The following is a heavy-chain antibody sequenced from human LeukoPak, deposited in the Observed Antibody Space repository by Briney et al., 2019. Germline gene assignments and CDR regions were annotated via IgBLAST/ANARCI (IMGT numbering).Heavy chain of an antibody. CDR3: ARGIAAAWGYYYYYMDV. CDR1: GYTFTGYY. D-gene: IGHD6-13*01. CDR2: INPNSGGT. J-gene: IGHJ6*03. Sequence: ASVKVSCKASGYTFTGYYMHWVRQAPGQGLEWMGWINPNSGGTNYAQKFQGRVTMTRDTSISTAYMELSRLRSDDTAVYYCARGIAAAWGYYYYYMDVWGKGTTVTVSS. V-gene: IGHV1-2*02.